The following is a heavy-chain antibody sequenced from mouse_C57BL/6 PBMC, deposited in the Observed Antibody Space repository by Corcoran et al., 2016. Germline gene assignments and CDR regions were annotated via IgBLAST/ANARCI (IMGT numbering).Heavy chain of an antibody. V-gene: IGHV3-6*01. CDR3: ARENYDYLSYYAIDY. D-gene: IGHD2-4*01. CDR2: ISYDGSN. Sequence: DVQLQESGPGLVKPSQSLSLTCSVTGYSITSGYYWNWIRQFPGNKLEWMGYISYDGSNNYNPSLKNRISITRDTSKNQFFLKLNSVTTEDTATYYCARENYDYLSYYAIDYWGQGTSVTVSS. CDR1: GYSITSGYY. J-gene: IGHJ4*01.